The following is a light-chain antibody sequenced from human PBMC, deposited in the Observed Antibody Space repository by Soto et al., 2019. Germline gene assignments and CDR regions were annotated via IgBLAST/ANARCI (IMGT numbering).Light chain of an antibody. V-gene: IGKV1-5*03. Sequence: DIXXXQSPSALDASIGDRVTITCRASQNINTYLNWYQQKPGKAPKLLSYKASTLKSGVPSRFSGSGSGTEFTLTISSLQPDDVATYYCQHYNSDSEACGQGTKVDIK. CDR2: KAS. CDR1: QNINTY. J-gene: IGKJ1*01. CDR3: QHYNSDSEA.